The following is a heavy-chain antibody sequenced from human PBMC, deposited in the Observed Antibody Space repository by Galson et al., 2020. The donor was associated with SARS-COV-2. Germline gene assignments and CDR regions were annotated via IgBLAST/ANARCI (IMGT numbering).Heavy chain of an antibody. CDR2: ISYDGSNK. CDR1: ESTLRTSS. D-gene: IGHD3-16*01. J-gene: IGHJ3*02. CDR3: ARSGGGYHDAFDI. V-gene: IGHV3-30*04. Sequence: GGSLRPSGAALESTLRTSSMPWVRKPPGKGLKWLAVISYDGSNKYSADSVKGRFTISRDNPKNALYLQMNSLRAEDTAVYYCARSGGGYHDAFDIWGQGTMVTVSS.